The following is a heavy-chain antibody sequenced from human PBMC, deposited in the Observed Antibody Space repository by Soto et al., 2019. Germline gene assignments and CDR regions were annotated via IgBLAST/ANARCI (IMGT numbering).Heavy chain of an antibody. J-gene: IGHJ4*02. CDR3: ARGVYYDFWSGYYEPPYYFDY. CDR2: IYYSGST. D-gene: IGHD3-3*01. V-gene: IGHV4-59*01. CDR1: GGSISSYY. Sequence: ETLSLTCTVSGGSISSYYWSWIRQPPGKGLEWIGYIYYSGSTNYNPSLKSRVTISVDTSKNQFSLKLSSVTAADTAVYYCARGVYYDFWSGYYEPPYYFDYWGQGTLVTVSS.